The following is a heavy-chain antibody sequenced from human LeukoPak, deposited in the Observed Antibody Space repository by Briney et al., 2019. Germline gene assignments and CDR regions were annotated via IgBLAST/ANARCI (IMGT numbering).Heavy chain of an antibody. CDR1: GGSISSGGYS. D-gene: IGHD3-16*01. Sequence: SQTLSLTCAVSGGSISSGGYSWSWIRQPPGKGLEWLGYIYHSGSTYYNPSLKSRVTISVDRSKNQFSLKLSSVTAADTAVYYCARACQKLGARDAFDIWGQGTMVTVSS. V-gene: IGHV4-30-2*01. J-gene: IGHJ3*02. CDR3: ARACQKLGARDAFDI. CDR2: IYHSGST.